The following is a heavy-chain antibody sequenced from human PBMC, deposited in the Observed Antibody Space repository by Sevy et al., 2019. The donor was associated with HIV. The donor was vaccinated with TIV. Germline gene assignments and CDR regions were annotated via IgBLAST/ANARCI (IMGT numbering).Heavy chain of an antibody. Sequence: GGSLRLSCAASGFTFSSYGMHWVRQAPGKGLEWVALIWFDGSNTYYADSVKGRFTISRDIAKNTLHLQMNSLRGEDTAVYYCGRDLEIYDNGDYGPAFMPDYWGQGTLVTVSS. CDR3: GRDLEIYDNGDYGPAFMPDY. V-gene: IGHV3-33*01. J-gene: IGHJ4*02. CDR1: GFTFSSYG. CDR2: IWFDGSNT. D-gene: IGHD4-17*01.